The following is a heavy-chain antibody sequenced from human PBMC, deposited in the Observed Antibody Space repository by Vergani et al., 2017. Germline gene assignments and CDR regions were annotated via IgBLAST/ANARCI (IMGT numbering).Heavy chain of an antibody. D-gene: IGHD3-3*01. CDR2: IIPIFGTA. Sequence: QVQLVQSGAEVKKPGSSVKVSCKASGGTFSSYALSWVRQAPFQWLYCMGGIIPIFGTANYAQKFQGRVTITADESTSTAYMELSSLRSEDTAVYYCASRDITIFGVVIIRGYYYYGMDVWGQGTKVTVSS. CDR1: GGTFSSYA. CDR3: ASRDITIFGVVIIRGYYYYGMDV. V-gene: IGHV1-69*01. J-gene: IGHJ6*02.